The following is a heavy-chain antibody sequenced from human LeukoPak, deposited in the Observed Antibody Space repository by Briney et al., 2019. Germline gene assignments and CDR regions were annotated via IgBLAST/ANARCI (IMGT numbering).Heavy chain of an antibody. V-gene: IGHV3-33*06. CDR2: IWYDGSNK. D-gene: IGHD6-13*01. CDR3: AKYLSYSSSWYDC. J-gene: IGHJ4*02. CDR1: GFTFSRYG. Sequence: PGRSLRLSCAASGFTFSRYGMHWVRQAPGKGLEWVAVIWYDGSNKYYADSVKGRFTISRDNSKNTLYLQMNGLRAEDTAVYYCAKYLSYSSSWYDCWGQGTLVTVSS.